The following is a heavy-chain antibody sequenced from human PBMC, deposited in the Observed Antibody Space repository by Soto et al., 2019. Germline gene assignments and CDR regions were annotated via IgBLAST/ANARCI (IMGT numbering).Heavy chain of an antibody. CDR2: IYYNGST. CDR3: ARYRISGGGSKFAY. CDR1: GLTSSRASDY. Sequence: QVLLQESGPGLMKPSQTLSLTCTVSGLTSSRASDYWSWIRQHPGKGVEWVGNIYYNGSTYYSQSLKSRVTIWVDTSKNQFSLRLSSVTAADTAVYYCARYRISGGGSKFAYWGQGTPVTVPS. V-gene: IGHV4-31*03. J-gene: IGHJ4*02. D-gene: IGHD6-25*01.